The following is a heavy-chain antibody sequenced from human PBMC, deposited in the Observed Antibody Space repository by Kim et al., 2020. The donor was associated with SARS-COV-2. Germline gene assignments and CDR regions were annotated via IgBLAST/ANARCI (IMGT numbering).Heavy chain of an antibody. CDR3: AKREEDGYNPEFDY. D-gene: IGHD5-12*01. V-gene: IGHV3-23*01. CDR1: GFTFSSYA. CDR2: IRGSGGST. J-gene: IGHJ4*02. Sequence: GGSLRLSCAASGFTFSSYAMSWVRQAPGKGLEWVSAIRGSGGSTYYADSVKGRFTISRDNSKNTLYLQMNSLRAEDTAVYYCAKREEDGYNPEFDYWGQGTLVTVAS.